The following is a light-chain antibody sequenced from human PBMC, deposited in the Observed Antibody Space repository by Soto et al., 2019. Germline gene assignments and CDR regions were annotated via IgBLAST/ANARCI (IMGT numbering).Light chain of an antibody. Sequence: EIVLTQSPATLSLSPGERATLSCRASQSVSSYLAWYQQKSGQAPRLLIYDAFKRATGIPARFSGSGSGTDFTLTISSLEPEDFAVYYCQQRSNWLFTFGPGTKVDIK. J-gene: IGKJ3*01. V-gene: IGKV3-11*01. CDR3: QQRSNWLFT. CDR1: QSVSSY. CDR2: DAF.